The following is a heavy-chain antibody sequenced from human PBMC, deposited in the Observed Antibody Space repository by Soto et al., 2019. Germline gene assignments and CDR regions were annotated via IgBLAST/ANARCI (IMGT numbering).Heavy chain of an antibody. J-gene: IGHJ4*02. CDR3: ARVWYDSRGYYPDY. CDR2: ISAYSGNT. D-gene: IGHD3-22*01. V-gene: IGHV1-18*04. CDR1: GYTYTSYN. Sequence: ASVKVSCKASGYTYTSYNMGWVRQAPGQGLEWMGWISAYSGNTNYAQKFQDRVTMTRDTSTSTTYMEVKSLRSDDTAVYYCARVWYDSRGYYPDYWGQGTLVTVSS.